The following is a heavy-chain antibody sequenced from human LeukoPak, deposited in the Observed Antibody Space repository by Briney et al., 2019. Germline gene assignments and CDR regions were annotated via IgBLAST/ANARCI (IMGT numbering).Heavy chain of an antibody. D-gene: IGHD2-2*01. J-gene: IGHJ6*02. CDR3: TTQADCSSTSCYGMDV. CDR2: IKSKTDGGTT. Sequence: GGSLRLSCAASGFTFSNAWMSWVRQAQGKGLEWVGRIKSKTDGGTTDYAAPVKGRFTISRDDSKNTLYLQMNSLKTEDTAVYYCTTQADCSSTSCYGMDVWGQGTTVTVSS. V-gene: IGHV3-15*01. CDR1: GFTFSNAW.